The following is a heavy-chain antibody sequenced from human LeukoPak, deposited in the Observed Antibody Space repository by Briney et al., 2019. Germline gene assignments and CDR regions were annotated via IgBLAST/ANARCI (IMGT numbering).Heavy chain of an antibody. CDR2: ISYSGST. Sequence: SEILSLTCTVSGGSVSSDSYYWSWIRQPPGKGLEWIGYISYSGSTNYSPSLKSRVTISVDSSKNQFSLKLSSVTAADTAVYYCARVGVSILVPRGFDPWGQGTLVTVSS. D-gene: IGHD2-8*02. J-gene: IGHJ5*02. V-gene: IGHV4-61*01. CDR1: GGSVSSDSYY. CDR3: ARVGVSILVPRGFDP.